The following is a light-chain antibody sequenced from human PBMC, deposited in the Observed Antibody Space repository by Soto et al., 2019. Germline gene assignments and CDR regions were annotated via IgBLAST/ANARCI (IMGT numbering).Light chain of an antibody. CDR2: AAS. V-gene: IGKV1-27*01. CDR3: QMCDSAHALT. Sequence: DIQMTQSPSSLSASVGDRVTITCRASQDIAKFLAWYQQKPGKVPKLLIYAASTLQSGVPSRFSGSGSGTDFILTITGLQPEDVATYYCQMCDSAHALTFGGGTKIEIK. CDR1: QDIAKF. J-gene: IGKJ4*01.